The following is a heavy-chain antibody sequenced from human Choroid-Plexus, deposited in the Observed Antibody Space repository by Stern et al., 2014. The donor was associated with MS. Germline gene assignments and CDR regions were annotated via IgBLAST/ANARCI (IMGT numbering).Heavy chain of an antibody. CDR2: ISYDGSK. V-gene: IGHV3-30*18. J-gene: IGHJ4*02. CDR1: GFSFRSFG. D-gene: IGHD3-16*01. Sequence: VQLVESGGGVVQPGRPLRLSCAASGFSFRSFGMHWVRQAPGKGLEWVALISYDGSKDYADSVKGRFAISRANSKNTLYLQMNSLRAEDTAVYYCAKDRQYFTFFFDFWGQGSLVTVSS. CDR3: AKDRQYFTFFFDF.